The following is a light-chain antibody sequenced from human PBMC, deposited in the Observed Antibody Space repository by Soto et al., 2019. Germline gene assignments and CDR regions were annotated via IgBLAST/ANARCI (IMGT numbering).Light chain of an antibody. CDR3: QQYGSPPT. CDR1: QSVSSSY. V-gene: IGKV3-20*01. Sequence: EIVLTQSPGTLSLSPGERATLSCRSSQSVSSSYLAWYQKKPGQAPRLLIYDASSRATGIPDRFSGSGSGTDFTLTISRLEPEDFAVDDGQQYGSPPTFGQGTKVEIK. CDR2: DAS. J-gene: IGKJ1*01.